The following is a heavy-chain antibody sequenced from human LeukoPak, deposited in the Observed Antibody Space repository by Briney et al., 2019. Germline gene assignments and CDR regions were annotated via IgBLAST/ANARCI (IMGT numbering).Heavy chain of an antibody. V-gene: IGHV3-23*01. D-gene: IGHD6-19*01. CDR3: TRVLYSSGWYGDHY. CDR2: ISGSGGST. Sequence: GGPLRLSCAASGFTFSSYAMSWVRQAPGKGLEWVSAISGSGGSTYYADSVKGRFTISRDNAKNSLYLQMNSLRAEDTAVYYCTRVLYSSGWYGDHYWGQGTLVTVSS. J-gene: IGHJ4*02. CDR1: GFTFSSYA.